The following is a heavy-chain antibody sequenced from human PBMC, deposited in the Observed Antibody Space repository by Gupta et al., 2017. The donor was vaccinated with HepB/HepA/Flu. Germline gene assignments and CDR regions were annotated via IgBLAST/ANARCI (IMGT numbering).Heavy chain of an antibody. CDR1: SSYG. CDR2: IWYDGSNK. V-gene: IGHV3-33*01. D-gene: IGHD2-15*01. CDR3: ARDNGCSGGSCYLGTYNWFDP. J-gene: IGHJ5*02. Sequence: SSYGMHWVRQAPGKGLEWVAVIWYDGSNKYYADSVKGRFTISRDNSKNTLYLQMNSLRAEDTAVYYCARDNGCSGGSCYLGTYNWFDPWGQGTLVTGSS.